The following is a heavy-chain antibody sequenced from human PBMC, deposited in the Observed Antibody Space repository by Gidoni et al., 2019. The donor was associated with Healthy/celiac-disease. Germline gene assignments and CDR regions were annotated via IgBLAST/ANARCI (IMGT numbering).Heavy chain of an antibody. CDR2: IGTAGDT. CDR1: GFTFSSYE. D-gene: IGHD4-4*01. Sequence: EVQLVESGGGLVQPGGSLRLSCAASGFTFSSYEMHWVGQATGKGLEWISAIGTAGDTYYPGSVKGRFTISRENAKNSLYLQMNSLRAEDTAVYYCARGVKEGAFDIWGQGTMVTVSS. J-gene: IGHJ3*02. V-gene: IGHV3-13*01. CDR3: ARGVKEGAFDI.